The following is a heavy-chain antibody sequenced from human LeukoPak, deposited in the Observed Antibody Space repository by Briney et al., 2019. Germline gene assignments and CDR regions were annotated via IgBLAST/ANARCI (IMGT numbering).Heavy chain of an antibody. J-gene: IGHJ4*02. D-gene: IGHD3-10*01. V-gene: IGHV1-8*02. Sequence: VASVKVSCKASGGFFSSYAISWVRQATGQGLEWMGWMNPNSGNTGYAQKFQGRVTMTRNTSISTAYMELSSLRSEDTAVYYCARELQFSFGSGSGSFDYWGQGTLVTVSS. CDR1: GGFFSSYA. CDR2: MNPNSGNT. CDR3: ARELQFSFGSGSGSFDY.